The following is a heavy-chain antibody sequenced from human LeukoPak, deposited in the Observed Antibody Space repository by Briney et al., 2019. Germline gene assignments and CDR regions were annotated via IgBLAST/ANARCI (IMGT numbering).Heavy chain of an antibody. J-gene: IGHJ6*01. CDR1: GGSFSGYY. CDR2: INHSGST. Sequence: SETLSLTCAVYGGSFSGYYWSWIRQPPGKGLEWIGEINHSGSTNYNPSLESRFTISVDTSKNQFSLKLSSVTAADTAVYYCARTSWGYCSGGSCPGYYYYYGMDVWGQGTTVTVSS. V-gene: IGHV4-34*01. CDR3: ARTSWGYCSGGSCPGYYYYYGMDV. D-gene: IGHD2-15*01.